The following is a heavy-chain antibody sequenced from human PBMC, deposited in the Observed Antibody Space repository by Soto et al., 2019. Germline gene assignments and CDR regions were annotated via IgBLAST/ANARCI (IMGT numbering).Heavy chain of an antibody. D-gene: IGHD2-15*01. CDR3: ARSTRNRKIGGITRSWNYYYYMDV. V-gene: IGHV3-66*01. J-gene: IGHJ6*03. Sequence: EVQLVESGGGLVQPGGSLRLSCAASGVIVSSDYMSWVRQAPGKGLELVSIIYSGVITYYADSVKGRFTMSRDDYENTLYLQIHSLRAEDTPVYYFARSTRNRKIGGITRSWNYYYYMDVWGKGTTVTVSS. CDR2: IYSGVIT. CDR1: GVIVSSDY.